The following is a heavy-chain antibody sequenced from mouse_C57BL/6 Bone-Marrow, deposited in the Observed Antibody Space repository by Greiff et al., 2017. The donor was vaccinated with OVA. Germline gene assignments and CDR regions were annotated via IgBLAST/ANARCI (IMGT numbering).Heavy chain of an antibody. CDR3: ARWGATVDY. CDR1: GYTFTDYY. V-gene: IGHV1-26*01. CDR2: INPNNGGT. D-gene: IGHD3-1*01. Sequence: VQLQQSGPELVKPGASVKISCKASGYTFTDYYMNWVKQSHGKSLEWIGDINPNNGGTSYNQKFKGKATLTVDKSSSTAYMELRSLTSEDSAVYYCARWGATVDYWGQGTTLTVSS. J-gene: IGHJ2*01.